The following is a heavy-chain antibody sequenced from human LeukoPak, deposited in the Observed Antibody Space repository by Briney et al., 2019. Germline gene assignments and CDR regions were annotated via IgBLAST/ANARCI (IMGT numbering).Heavy chain of an antibody. CDR1: GGSISSYY. CDR3: ASARIAAAAEFDY. Sequence: SETLSLTCTVSGGSISSYYWSWIRQPPGKGLEWIGYIYYSGSTNYNPSLKSRVTISVDTSKDQFSLKLSSVTAADTAVYYYASARIAAAAEFDYWGQGTLVTVSS. V-gene: IGHV4-59*01. CDR2: IYYSGST. J-gene: IGHJ4*02. D-gene: IGHD6-13*01.